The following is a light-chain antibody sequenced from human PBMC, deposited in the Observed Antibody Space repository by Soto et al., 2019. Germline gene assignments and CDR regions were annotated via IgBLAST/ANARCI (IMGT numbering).Light chain of an antibody. J-gene: IGLJ3*02. CDR1: KLGERY. V-gene: IGLV3-1*01. CDR2: QDN. CDR3: QTWDSNSPW. Sequence: SYELTQPPSVSVSPGQTASITCSGDKLGERYACWYQQKPGQSPVLVIYQDNRRPSGIPERFSGSNSGNSATLTISGTQAMDEADYYCQTWDSNSPWFGAGTKVTVL.